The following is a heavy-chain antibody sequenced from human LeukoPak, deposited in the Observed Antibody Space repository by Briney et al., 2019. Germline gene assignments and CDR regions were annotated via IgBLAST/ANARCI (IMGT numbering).Heavy chain of an antibody. CDR2: IYYSGST. CDR1: GGSISSYY. CDR3: ARHGGIAVAGTVYNWLDP. J-gene: IGHJ5*02. V-gene: IGHV4-59*08. Sequence: PSETLSLTCTVSGGSISSYYWSWIRQPPGKGLEWIGYIYYSGSTNYNPSLKSRVTISVDTSKNQFSLKLSSVTAADTAVYYCARHGGIAVAGTVYNWLDPWGQGTLVTVSS. D-gene: IGHD6-19*01.